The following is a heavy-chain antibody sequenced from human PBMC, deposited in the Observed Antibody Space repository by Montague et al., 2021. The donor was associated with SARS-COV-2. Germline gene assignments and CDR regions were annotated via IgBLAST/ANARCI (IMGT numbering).Heavy chain of an antibody. CDR1: GGSFSGYY. V-gene: IGHV4-34*01. CDR3: ARGRSRITIFGVPSMYYYMGV. D-gene: IGHD3-3*01. Sequence: SETLSLTCAVYGGSFSGYYWSWIRQPPGKGPEWIGEINHSGSTNXNPSLKSRVTISVDTSKNQFSLKLSSVTAADTAVYYCARGRSRITIFGVPSMYYYMGVLGKGNPVTGSS. J-gene: IGHJ6*03. CDR2: INHSGST.